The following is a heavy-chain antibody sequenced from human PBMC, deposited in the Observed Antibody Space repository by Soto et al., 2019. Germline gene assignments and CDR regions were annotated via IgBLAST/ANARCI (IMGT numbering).Heavy chain of an antibody. CDR1: GGSISTSNYH. V-gene: IGHV4-39*01. CDR3: GRRGVVGAGYFDV. Sequence: PSETLSLTCTVSGGSISTSNYHWGWLRQSPGKGLEWVGNIYYNGDAYYNPSLKSRVTISIDTSKNQFSLSLSSVTAADSAVYYCGRRGVVGAGYFDVWGQGALVTSPQ. CDR2: IYYNGDA. J-gene: IGHJ4*02. D-gene: IGHD1-26*01.